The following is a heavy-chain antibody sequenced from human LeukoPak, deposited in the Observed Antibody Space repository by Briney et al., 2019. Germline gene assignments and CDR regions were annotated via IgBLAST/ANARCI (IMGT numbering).Heavy chain of an antibody. V-gene: IGHV3-64*01. CDR1: GFTFGSYA. Sequence: GGSLRLSCAASGFTFGSYAMHWVRQAPGKGLEYVSAISSNGGSTYYANSVKGRFTISRDNSKNTLYLQMGSLRAEDMAVYYCARVLAVAGWYFDLWGRGTLVTVSS. D-gene: IGHD6-19*01. CDR2: ISSNGGST. CDR3: ARVLAVAGWYFDL. J-gene: IGHJ2*01.